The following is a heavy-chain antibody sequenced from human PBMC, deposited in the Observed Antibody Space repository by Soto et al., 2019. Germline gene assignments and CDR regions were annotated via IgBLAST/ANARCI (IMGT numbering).Heavy chain of an antibody. CDR2: IYDTGISGYTPST. CDR1: GASIRNYY. V-gene: IGHV4-59*01. CDR3: ARGEDAFFYYGLDV. J-gene: IGHJ6*02. Sequence: PSETLSLTCSVSGASIRNYYWHWVRRPPGKGLEWIAYIYDTGISGYTPSTSYNPSLKSRVTMSVDTSKSQFSLKLTSVTAADTAVYYCARGEDAFFYYGLDVWGQGITVTVSS.